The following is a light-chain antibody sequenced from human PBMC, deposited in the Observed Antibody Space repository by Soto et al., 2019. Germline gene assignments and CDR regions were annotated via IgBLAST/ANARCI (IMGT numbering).Light chain of an antibody. J-gene: IGKJ1*01. CDR2: GAS. CDR3: QQYGSSSWT. Sequence: IELKSSPGTLPLSTGERATLSCRASQSVSSSYLAWYQQKPGQAPRLLIYGASSRATGIPDRFSGSGSGTDFTLTISRLEPEDFAVYYCQQYGSSSWTFGQGTKV. CDR1: QSVSSSY. V-gene: IGKV3-20*01.